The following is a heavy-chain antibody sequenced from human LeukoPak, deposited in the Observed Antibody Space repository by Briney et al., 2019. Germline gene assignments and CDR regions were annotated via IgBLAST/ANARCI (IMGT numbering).Heavy chain of an antibody. D-gene: IGHD4-17*01. CDR3: ALSGAHSGNPPDY. CDR2: INPNSGGT. CDR1: GYTFTGYY. Sequence: GASVKVSCKASGYTFTGYYMHWVRQAPGQGLEWMGWINPNSGGTNYAQKFQGRVTMTRDTSISRAYMELSRLRSDDTAVYYCALSGAHSGNPPDYWGQGTLVTVSS. J-gene: IGHJ4*02. V-gene: IGHV1-2*02.